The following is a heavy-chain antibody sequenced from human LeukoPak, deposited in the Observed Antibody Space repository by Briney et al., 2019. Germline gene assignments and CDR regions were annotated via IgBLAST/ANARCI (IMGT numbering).Heavy chain of an antibody. Sequence: SETLSLTCTVSGGSINNYYWSWIRQPPGKGLEWIGYVFYSGSTNYNPSLKSRVTISVDTSKNQFSLKLNSVTAADTAVYYCARGWGYFDYWGQGTLVTVSS. D-gene: IGHD7-27*01. J-gene: IGHJ4*02. CDR3: ARGWGYFDY. V-gene: IGHV4-59*01. CDR1: GGSINNYY. CDR2: VFYSGST.